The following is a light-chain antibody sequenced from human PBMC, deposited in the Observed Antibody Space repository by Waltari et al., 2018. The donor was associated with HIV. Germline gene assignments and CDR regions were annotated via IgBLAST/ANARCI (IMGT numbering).Light chain of an antibody. CDR2: DAS. J-gene: IGKJ5*01. Sequence: EIVLTKSPATLSLSPGERATPSCRARQSVSSYLAWYQQKPGQAPRLLIYDASNRATGIPARFSGSGSGTDFTLTISSLEPEDFAVYYCQQRSNWPPITFGQGTRLEIK. V-gene: IGKV3-11*01. CDR3: QQRSNWPPIT. CDR1: QSVSSY.